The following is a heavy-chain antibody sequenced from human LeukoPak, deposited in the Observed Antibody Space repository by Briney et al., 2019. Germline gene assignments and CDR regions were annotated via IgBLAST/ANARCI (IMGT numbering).Heavy chain of an antibody. CDR3: ARDLRCGHRLCGFDY. V-gene: IGHV1-2*02. J-gene: IGHJ4*02. CDR1: GYTFTGYY. CDR2: INPNSGGT. Sequence: ASVNVSCKASGYTFTGYYMHWVRQAPGQGLEWMGWINPNSGGTNYAQKFQGRVTMTRDTSISTAYMELSRLRSDDTAVYYCARDLRCGHRLCGFDYWGQGTLVTVSS. D-gene: IGHD3-10*02.